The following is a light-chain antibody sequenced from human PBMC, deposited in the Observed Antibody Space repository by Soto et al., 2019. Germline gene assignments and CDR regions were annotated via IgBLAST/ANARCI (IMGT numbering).Light chain of an antibody. Sequence: QSVLTQPPSASASLGASVTLTCTLSSGYSNYKVDWYQQRPGKGPRFVMRVGTGGIVGSKGDGIPDHFSVLGSGLNRYLTIKNIQEEDESDYHCGADHGSGSNCAYVFGTGTKLTVL. V-gene: IGLV9-49*01. CDR3: GADHGSGSNCAYV. J-gene: IGLJ1*01. CDR2: VGTGGIVG. CDR1: SGYSNYK.